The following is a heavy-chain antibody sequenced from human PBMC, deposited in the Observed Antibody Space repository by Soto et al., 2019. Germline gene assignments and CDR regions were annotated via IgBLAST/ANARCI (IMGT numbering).Heavy chain of an antibody. CDR3: AKDRGAAAGTYYFDY. V-gene: IGHV3-30*18. CDR1: GFTFSSYG. J-gene: IGHJ4*02. D-gene: IGHD6-13*01. CDR2: ISYDGSNK. Sequence: GGSLRLSCAASGFTFSSYGMHWVRQAPGKGLEWVAVISYDGSNKYYADSVKGRFTISRDNSKNTLYLQMNSLRAEDTAVYYCAKDRGAAAGTYYFDYWGQGTLVTVSS.